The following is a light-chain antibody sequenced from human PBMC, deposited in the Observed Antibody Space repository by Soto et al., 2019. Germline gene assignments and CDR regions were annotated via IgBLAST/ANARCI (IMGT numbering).Light chain of an antibody. V-gene: IGLV2-8*01. CDR3: SSFAGSNNFPYV. Sequence: QSALTQPPSASGSPGQSVTISRTGTSSDVGAYDYVSWYQQHPGKAPKLMIYEINKRPSGVPDRFSGSKSGNTASLTVSGLQAEDEADYYCSSFAGSNNFPYVFGTGTKVTVL. CDR1: SSDVGAYDY. CDR2: EIN. J-gene: IGLJ1*01.